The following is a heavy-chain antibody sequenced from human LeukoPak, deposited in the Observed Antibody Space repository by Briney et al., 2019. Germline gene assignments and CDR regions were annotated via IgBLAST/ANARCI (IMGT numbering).Heavy chain of an antibody. CDR1: GGSFIGYY. J-gene: IGHJ3*02. CDR3: ASPGSGRHAFDI. D-gene: IGHD3-10*01. CDR2: INHSGST. Sequence: PSETLSLTCAVYGGSFIGYYWSWIRQPPGKGLEWIGEINHSGSTNYNPSLKSRVTISVDTSKNQFSLKLSSVTAADTAVYYCASPGSGRHAFDIWGQGTMVTVSS. V-gene: IGHV4-34*01.